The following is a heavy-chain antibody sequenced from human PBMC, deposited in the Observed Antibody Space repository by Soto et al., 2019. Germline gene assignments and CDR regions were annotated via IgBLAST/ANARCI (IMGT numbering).Heavy chain of an antibody. CDR1: GFTFDDYA. Sequence: EVQLVESGGGLVQPGRSLRLSCAASGFTFDDYAMHWVRXTPXKXXXXVSGITWNSGTIGYADSVKGRFTISRDNGKNSLYLQMNSXXPEXTALYYCAKDHYGSAIYGMDVWGQGTTVTVSS. CDR2: ITWNSGTI. D-gene: IGHD3-10*01. J-gene: IGHJ6*02. CDR3: AKDHYGSAIYGMDV. V-gene: IGHV3-9*01.